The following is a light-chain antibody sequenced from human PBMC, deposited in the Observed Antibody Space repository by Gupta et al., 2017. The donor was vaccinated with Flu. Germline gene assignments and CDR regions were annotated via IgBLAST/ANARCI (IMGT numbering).Light chain of an antibody. V-gene: IGLV3-25*02. J-gene: IGLJ3*02. CDR2: KDT. CDR1: ALPDQY. CDR3: QSADSTSNYGV. Sequence: YELTQPPSVSVPPGQTARITCTGDALPDQYVYWYQQKAGQAPVLIIYKDTKRPSGIPERFSGSSSGTTVTLIVNGVQAEDEAEYYRQSADSTSNYGVFGGGTKLTAL.